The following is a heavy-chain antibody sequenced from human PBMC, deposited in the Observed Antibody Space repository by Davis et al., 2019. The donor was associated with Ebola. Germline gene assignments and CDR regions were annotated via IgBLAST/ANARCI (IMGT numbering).Heavy chain of an antibody. CDR2: IYPGDSDT. J-gene: IGHJ4*02. Sequence: GESLKISCKGSGYSFTSYWIGWVRQMPGKGLEWMGIIYPGDSDTSYSPSFEGQVTISVDRSISTAYQQWSSLKASDTAMYYCARQESLYGSIDYWGQGTLVTVSS. CDR3: ARQESLYGSIDY. D-gene: IGHD6-13*01. V-gene: IGHV5-51*01. CDR1: GYSFTSYW.